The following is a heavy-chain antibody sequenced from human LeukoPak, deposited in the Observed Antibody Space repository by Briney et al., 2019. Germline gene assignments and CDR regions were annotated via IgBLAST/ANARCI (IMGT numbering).Heavy chain of an antibody. J-gene: IGHJ4*02. CDR1: GYTFTSNY. V-gene: IGHV7-4-1*02. CDR2: INTNTGNP. Sequence: ASVKVSCKAFGYTFTSNYMHWVRQAPGQGLEWMGWINTNTGNPTYAQGFTGRFVFSLDTSVSTAYLQISSLKAEDTAVYYCAREYFGSSGREDYWGQGTLVTVSS. D-gene: IGHD6-6*01. CDR3: AREYFGSSGREDY.